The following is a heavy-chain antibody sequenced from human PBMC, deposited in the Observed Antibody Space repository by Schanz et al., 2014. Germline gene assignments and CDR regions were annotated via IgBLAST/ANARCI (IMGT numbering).Heavy chain of an antibody. V-gene: IGHV7-4-1*02. CDR3: ARHSRGYPFFGMDA. D-gene: IGHD5-12*01. Sequence: QVQLVQSGSELKKPGASVKVSCKASGYTLTRYAMDWVRQAPGQGFEWMGWINTNTGNPTYDKGFTGRFVFSWDTSVSTAYLRIRSVKADDIAVYDCARHSRGYPFFGMDAWGQGTTVTVSS. CDR1: GYTLTRYA. CDR2: INTNTGNP. J-gene: IGHJ6*02.